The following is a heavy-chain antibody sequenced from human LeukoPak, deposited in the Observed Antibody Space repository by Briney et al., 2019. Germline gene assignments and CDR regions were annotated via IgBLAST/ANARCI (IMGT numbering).Heavy chain of an antibody. CDR1: GYSISSGYY. Sequence: SETLSLTCTVSGYSISSGYYWGWIRQPPGKGLEWIESIYHSGSTYYNPSLKSRVTISVDTSKNQFSLKLSSVTAADTAVYYCARVGGSYRYYFDYWGQGTLVTVSS. J-gene: IGHJ4*02. V-gene: IGHV4-38-2*02. D-gene: IGHD1-26*01. CDR2: IYHSGST. CDR3: ARVGGSYRYYFDY.